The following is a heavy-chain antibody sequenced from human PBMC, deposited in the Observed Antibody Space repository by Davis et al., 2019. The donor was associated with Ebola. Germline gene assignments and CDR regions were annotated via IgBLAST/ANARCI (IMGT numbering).Heavy chain of an antibody. J-gene: IGHJ6*04. CDR2: IYYTGST. Sequence: MPSETLSLTCTVSGGSISSYYWSWIRQPPGKGLEWIGYIYYTGSTYYNPSLKSRVTISVDTSKNQFSLKLSSVTAADTAVYYCAGRGRTETTRVSYYYYGMDVWGKGTTVTVSS. CDR3: AGRGRTETTRVSYYYYGMDV. D-gene: IGHD1-7*01. V-gene: IGHV4-59*12. CDR1: GGSISSYY.